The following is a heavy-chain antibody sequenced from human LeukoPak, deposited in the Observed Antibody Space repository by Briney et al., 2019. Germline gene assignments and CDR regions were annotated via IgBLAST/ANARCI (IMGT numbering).Heavy chain of an antibody. CDR3: ARGLARDAFDI. D-gene: IGHD3-16*01. Sequence: SQTLSLTCAVSGGSISSGGYSWSWIRQPPGKGLEWIGYIYHSGSTYYNPSLKSRVTISVDRSENQFSLKLSSVTAADTAVYYCARGLARDAFDIWGQGTMVTVSS. J-gene: IGHJ3*02. V-gene: IGHV4-30-2*01. CDR1: GGSISSGGYS. CDR2: IYHSGST.